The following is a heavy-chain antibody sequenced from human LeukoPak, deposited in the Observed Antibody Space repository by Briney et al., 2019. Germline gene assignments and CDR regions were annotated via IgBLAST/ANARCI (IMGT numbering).Heavy chain of an antibody. J-gene: IGHJ4*02. D-gene: IGHD3-16*01. Sequence: SETLSLTCTVSGGSISPHYWTWIRQPPGKGLEWIGYFHYSGSTDYNPSLESRVTISVDTSKNQFSLKLTSVTAADTAVYHCARLMPRPQDAFDIWGQGTLVTVSS. CDR3: ARLMPRPQDAFDI. V-gene: IGHV4-59*08. CDR2: FHYSGST. CDR1: GGSISPHY.